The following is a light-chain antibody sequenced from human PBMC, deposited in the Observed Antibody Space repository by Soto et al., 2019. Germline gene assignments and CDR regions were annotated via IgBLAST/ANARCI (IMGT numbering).Light chain of an antibody. CDR3: QQYNNWPPIT. V-gene: IGKV3-15*01. Sequence: EIVITQSPATLSVSPGARATLSCRASQSVSGNLAWYQQKPGQAPRLLIYAASTRATGIPARFSGSGSGTEFTLTISSLQSQDFAVYYCQQYNNWPPITFGPGNKVDIK. J-gene: IGKJ3*01. CDR2: AAS. CDR1: QSVSGN.